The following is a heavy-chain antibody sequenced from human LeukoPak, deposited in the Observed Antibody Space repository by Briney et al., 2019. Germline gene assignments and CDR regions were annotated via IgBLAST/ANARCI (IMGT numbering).Heavy chain of an antibody. CDR2: ICPDGTVT. CDR1: GFTFSTYC. V-gene: IGHV3-74*01. CDR3: VRDFRSADY. J-gene: IGHJ4*02. Sequence: SGGSLRLSCAASGFTFSTYCMHWVRQAPGKGPMWVSRICPDGTVTNYADSVKARFIISRDNARNTVYLQMNSLRVKDTAVYYCVRDFRSADYWGQGTLVTVSS.